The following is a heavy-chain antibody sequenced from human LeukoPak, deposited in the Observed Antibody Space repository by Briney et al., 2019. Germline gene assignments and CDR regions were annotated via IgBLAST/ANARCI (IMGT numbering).Heavy chain of an antibody. V-gene: IGHV4-38-2*02. CDR1: GYSISSGYY. CDR3: ARGLDTNDWSDAFDI. J-gene: IGHJ3*02. Sequence: SETLSLTCSVSGYSISSGYYWGWIRQPPGQGLEWIGYMYYSGSTYSNLSLKSRVTISVDTSKNQLSLKLSSVTAADTAVYYCARGLDTNDWSDAFDIWGQGTMVTVSS. CDR2: MYYSGST. D-gene: IGHD2-21*01.